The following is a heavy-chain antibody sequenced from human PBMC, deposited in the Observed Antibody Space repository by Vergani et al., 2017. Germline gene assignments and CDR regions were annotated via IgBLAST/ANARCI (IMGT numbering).Heavy chain of an antibody. J-gene: IGHJ6*02. V-gene: IGHV4-4*02. Sequence: QVQLQESGPGLVKPSGTLSLTCAVSGGSISSSNWWSWVRQPPGKGLEWIGSIYYSGSTYYNPSLKSRVTISVDTSKNQFSLKLSSVTAADTAVYYCARVSTYYYYGMDVWGQGTTVTVSS. D-gene: IGHD5/OR15-5a*01. CDR1: GGSISSSNW. CDR3: ARVSTYYYYGMDV. CDR2: IYYSGST.